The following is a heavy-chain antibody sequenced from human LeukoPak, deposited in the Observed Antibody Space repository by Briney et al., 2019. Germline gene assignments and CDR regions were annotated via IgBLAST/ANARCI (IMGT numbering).Heavy chain of an antibody. Sequence: ASVKVSCKASGYTFTSYGISWVRQVPGQGLEWMGWISAYNGNTNYAQKLQGRVTMTTDTSTSTAYMELRSLRSDDTAVYYCARDLHYYDSSGSNWFDPWGQGTLVTVSS. J-gene: IGHJ5*02. D-gene: IGHD3-22*01. CDR3: ARDLHYYDSSGSNWFDP. CDR2: ISAYNGNT. CDR1: GYTFTSYG. V-gene: IGHV1-18*01.